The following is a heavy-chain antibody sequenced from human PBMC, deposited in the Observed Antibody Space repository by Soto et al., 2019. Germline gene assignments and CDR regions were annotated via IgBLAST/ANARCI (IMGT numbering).Heavy chain of an antibody. CDR1: GGSISSGGYY. Sequence: QVQLQESGPGLVKPSQTLSLTCTVSGGSISSGGYYWSWIRQHPGKGLEWIGYIYYSGSTYYNPSLKSRVTITVDTSKTQFSLKLSSVTAADTAVYYCARDPGGAAASPFDPWGQGTLVTVSS. D-gene: IGHD6-13*01. V-gene: IGHV4-31*03. CDR3: ARDPGGAAASPFDP. CDR2: IYYSGST. J-gene: IGHJ5*02.